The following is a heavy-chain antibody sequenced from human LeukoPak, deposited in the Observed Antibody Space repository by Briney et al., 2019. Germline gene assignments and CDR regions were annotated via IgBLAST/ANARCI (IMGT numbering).Heavy chain of an antibody. J-gene: IGHJ4*02. CDR1: GYTFTSYY. D-gene: IGHD3-3*01. CDR2: INPSGGST. V-gene: IGHV1-46*01. CDR3: ARGVAPILRFLEWLFRLDY. Sequence: ASVKVSCKASGYTFTSYYMHWVRQAPGQGLEWMGIINPSGGSTSYAQKFQGRVTMTRDMSTSTVYMELSSLRSEDTAVYYCARGVAPILRFLEWLFRLDYWGQGTLVTVSS.